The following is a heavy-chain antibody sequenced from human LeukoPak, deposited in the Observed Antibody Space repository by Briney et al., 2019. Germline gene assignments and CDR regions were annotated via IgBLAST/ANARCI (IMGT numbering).Heavy chain of an antibody. CDR3: ARPRIAARPGWFDP. CDR1: DGSINNYY. Sequence: SETLSLTCTVSDGSINNYYWTWIRQPPGKGLEWIGCIHYSGSTNYNPSLKSRVTISVDTSKNQFSLKLSSVTAADAAVYYCARPRIAARPGWFDPWGQGTLVTVSS. D-gene: IGHD6-6*01. J-gene: IGHJ5*02. V-gene: IGHV4-59*12. CDR2: IHYSGST.